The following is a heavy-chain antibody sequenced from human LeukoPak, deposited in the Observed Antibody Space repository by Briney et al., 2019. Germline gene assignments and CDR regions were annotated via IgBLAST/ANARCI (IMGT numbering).Heavy chain of an antibody. D-gene: IGHD3-22*01. CDR3: ARVGRYDSSGYYYDYYYMDV. CDR1: GFTFSDYY. J-gene: IGHJ6*03. Sequence: GGSLRLSCAASGFTFSDYYMSWIRQAPGKGLEWVSYISSSGSTIYYADSVKGRFTISRDNSKNTLYLQMNSLRAEDTAVYYCARVGRYDSSGYYYDYYYMDVWGKGTTVTVSS. CDR2: ISSSGSTI. V-gene: IGHV3-11*04.